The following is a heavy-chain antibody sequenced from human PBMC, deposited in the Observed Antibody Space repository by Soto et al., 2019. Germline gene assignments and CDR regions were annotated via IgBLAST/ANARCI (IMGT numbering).Heavy chain of an antibody. CDR3: ARDKAAAGTYYYYYYMDV. CDR1: GFTFDAYG. V-gene: IGHV3-20*01. J-gene: IGHJ6*03. D-gene: IGHD6-13*01. CDR2: INWNGGST. Sequence: GGSLRLSCAASGFTFDAYGMSWVRQAPGKGLEWVSGINWNGGSTGYADSVKGRFTISRDNAKNSPYLQMNSLRAEDTALYHCARDKAAAGTYYYYYYMDVWGKGTTVTVSS.